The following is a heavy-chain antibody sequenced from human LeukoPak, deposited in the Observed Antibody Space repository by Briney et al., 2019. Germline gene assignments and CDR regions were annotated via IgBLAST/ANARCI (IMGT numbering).Heavy chain of an antibody. Sequence: SETLSLTCTVSGGSISSGGYYWSWIRQPPGKGLEWIGYIYYNGSTDYNPSLKSRVTISVDTSKKQFSLKLSSVTAADTAVYYCARDLYGSGNYRSYWYFDLWGRGTLVTVSS. CDR1: GGSISSGGYY. J-gene: IGHJ2*01. CDR2: IYYNGST. V-gene: IGHV4-61*08. D-gene: IGHD3-10*01. CDR3: ARDLYGSGNYRSYWYFDL.